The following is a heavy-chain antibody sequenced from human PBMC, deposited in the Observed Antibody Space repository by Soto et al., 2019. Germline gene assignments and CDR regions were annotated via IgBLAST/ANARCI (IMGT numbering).Heavy chain of an antibody. D-gene: IGHD2-2*02. CDR1: GFTSSSYG. CDR3: ARALGYCSSTSCYIIYYGMDV. Sequence: QVQLVESGGGVVQPGRSLRLSCAASGFTSSSYGMHWVRQAPGKGLEWVAVIWYDGSNKYYADSVKGRFTISRDNSKNTLYPQMNSLRAEDTAVYYCARALGYCSSTSCYIIYYGMDVWGQGTTVTVSS. CDR2: IWYDGSNK. V-gene: IGHV3-33*01. J-gene: IGHJ6*02.